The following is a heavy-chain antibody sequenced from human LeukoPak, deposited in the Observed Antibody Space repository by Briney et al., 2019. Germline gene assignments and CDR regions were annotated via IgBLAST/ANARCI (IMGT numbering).Heavy chain of an antibody. CDR3: ARALSWTTNSYYYMDV. Sequence: ASVKVSCKASGGTFSSYAISWVRQAPGQGLEWMGWMNPNSGNTGYAQKFQGRVTMTKNTSITTAYMELSSLRSEDTAVYYCARALSWTTNSYYYMDVWGKGTTVTVSS. J-gene: IGHJ6*03. CDR2: MNPNSGNT. D-gene: IGHD2-8*01. V-gene: IGHV1-8*02. CDR1: GGTFSSYA.